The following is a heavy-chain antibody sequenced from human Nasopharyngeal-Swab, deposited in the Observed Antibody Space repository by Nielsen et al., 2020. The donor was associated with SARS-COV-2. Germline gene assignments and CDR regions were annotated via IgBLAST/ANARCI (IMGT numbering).Heavy chain of an antibody. V-gene: IGHV4-31*03. CDR2: IHYTGSD. D-gene: IGHD1-14*01. CDR3: AREVIAEPDSDGFDI. Sequence: SETLSLTCTVSGGSIRSAGYFWSWIRQPPGKGLEWIGYIHYTGSDYNNPSLETRVTISVDTSKNQFSLELSSVTAADTAVYYCAREVIAEPDSDGFDIWGQGTMVTVSS. CDR1: GGSIRSAGYF. J-gene: IGHJ3*02.